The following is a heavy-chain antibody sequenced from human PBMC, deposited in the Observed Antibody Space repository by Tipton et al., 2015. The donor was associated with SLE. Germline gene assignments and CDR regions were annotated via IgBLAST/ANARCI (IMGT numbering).Heavy chain of an antibody. CDR1: GFTFSNNW. Sequence: SLRLSCAASGFTFSNNWVTWVRQAPGKGLEWVAHIKPDGSEEFYVDSVRGRFIISRDNAKSSLSLQMNSLNAEDTAVYYCAREYQGSFYVNGAFDMWGQGTVVTVCS. J-gene: IGHJ3*02. D-gene: IGHD3-10*01. V-gene: IGHV3-7*01. CDR2: IKPDGSEE. CDR3: AREYQGSFYVNGAFDM.